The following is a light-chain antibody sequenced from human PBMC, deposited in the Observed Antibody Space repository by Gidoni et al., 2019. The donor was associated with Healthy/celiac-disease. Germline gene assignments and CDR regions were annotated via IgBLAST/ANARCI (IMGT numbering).Light chain of an antibody. Sequence: IVLTQSPGTLSLSPVDRATLSCRASQSVSSSYLAWYQQKPGQAPRLLIYGASSRATGIPDRFSGSGSGTDFTLTISRLEPEDFAVYYCQQYGRSPRTFGGXTKVEIK. J-gene: IGKJ4*01. CDR2: GAS. CDR1: QSVSSSY. CDR3: QQYGRSPRT. V-gene: IGKV3-20*01.